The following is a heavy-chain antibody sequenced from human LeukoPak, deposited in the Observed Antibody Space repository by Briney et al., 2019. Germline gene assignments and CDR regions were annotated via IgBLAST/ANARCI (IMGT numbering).Heavy chain of an antibody. D-gene: IGHD3-3*01. CDR3: AKGAFWSGYYTGMDY. CDR1: GFTFDDYA. V-gene: IGHV3-9*01. J-gene: IGHJ4*02. CDR2: ISWNSGSI. Sequence: GGSLRLSCAASGFTFDDYAMHWVRQAPGKGLEWVSGISWNSGSIGYADSVKGRFTISRDNAKNSLYLQMNSLRAEDTALYYCAKGAFWSGYYTGMDYWGQGTLVTVSS.